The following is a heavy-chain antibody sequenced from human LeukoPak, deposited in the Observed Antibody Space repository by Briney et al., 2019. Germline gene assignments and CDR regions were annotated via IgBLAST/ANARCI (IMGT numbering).Heavy chain of an antibody. J-gene: IGHJ4*02. CDR3: ARDPTLGHPAYFDY. D-gene: IGHD1-1*01. Sequence: PGGSLRLSCAASVFTYRAYVIHCTRQAPGKGLGWVAVIAHDHSHIYYADSVQGRFTISRDNSMNTLYLLMNSLSVEDTALYFCARDPTLGHPAYFDYWGQGTLVTVSS. CDR1: VFTYRAYV. CDR2: IAHDHSHI. V-gene: IGHV3-30*04.